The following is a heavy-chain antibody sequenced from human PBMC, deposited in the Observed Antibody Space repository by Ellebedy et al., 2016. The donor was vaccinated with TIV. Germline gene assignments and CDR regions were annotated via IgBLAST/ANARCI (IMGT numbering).Heavy chain of an antibody. J-gene: IGHJ6*02. Sequence: AASVKVSCKASGYTFTSYGISWVRQAPGQGLEWMGWISAYNGNTNYAQKLQGRVTMTTDTSTSTAYMEARSLRSDDTAVYYCAREGYYGSGSSNYYYYGMDVWGQGTTVTVSS. CDR1: GYTFTSYG. CDR3: AREGYYGSGSSNYYYYGMDV. V-gene: IGHV1-18*01. CDR2: ISAYNGNT. D-gene: IGHD3-10*01.